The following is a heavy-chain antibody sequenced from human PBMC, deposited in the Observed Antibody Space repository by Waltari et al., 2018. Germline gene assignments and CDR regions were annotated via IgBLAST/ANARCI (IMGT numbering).Heavy chain of an antibody. J-gene: IGHJ4*02. CDR2: IRSKANKYAT. D-gene: IGHD3-22*01. CDR1: GFTFSGST. V-gene: IGHV3-73*02. CDR3: STHGEYSSPWSIDY. Sequence: EVQLVESGGDLVQPGGSLKLSCAASGFTFSGSTMPWVRQASGKGLEWVGRIRSKANKYATEYSASVKDRFTISRDDSNNTTYLQMNSLKTEDTALYYCSTHGEYSSPWSIDYWGQGTLVTVSS.